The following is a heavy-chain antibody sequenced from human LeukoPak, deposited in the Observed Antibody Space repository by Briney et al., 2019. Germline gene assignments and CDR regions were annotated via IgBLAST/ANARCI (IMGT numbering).Heavy chain of an antibody. Sequence: ASVKVSCKASGYTFTSFDINWVRQATGQGLEWMGWMNPNSGNTGYAQKFQGRVTITADESTSTAYMELSSLRSEDTAVYYCARDVEGELDYWGQGTLVTVSS. CDR3: ARDVEGELDY. V-gene: IGHV1-8*01. CDR1: GYTFTSFD. J-gene: IGHJ4*02. D-gene: IGHD1-1*01. CDR2: MNPNSGNT.